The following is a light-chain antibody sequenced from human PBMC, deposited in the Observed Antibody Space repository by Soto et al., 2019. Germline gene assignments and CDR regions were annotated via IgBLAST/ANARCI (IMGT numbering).Light chain of an antibody. J-gene: IGKJ4*02. V-gene: IGKV1-5*03. CDR1: QNIGSW. Sequence: DIQMTQSPSTLSASVGDRVTVTCRASQNIGSWVAWYQQRPGKAPTLLIYKASTLENGVPSRFSGTGSGTECPLTTSSLQPDGVATYYCQQYSPYSARTFGGGTKVEVK. CDR3: QQYSPYSART. CDR2: KAS.